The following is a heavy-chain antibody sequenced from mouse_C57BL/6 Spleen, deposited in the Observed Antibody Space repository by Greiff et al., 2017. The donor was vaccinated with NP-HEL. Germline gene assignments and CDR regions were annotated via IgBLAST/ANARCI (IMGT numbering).Heavy chain of an antibody. V-gene: IGHV2-6-1*01. CDR2: IWSDGST. CDR1: GFSLTSYG. Sequence: VKLQESGPGLVAPSQSLSITCTVSGFSLTSYGVHWVRQPPGKGLEWLVVIWSDGSTTYNSALKSRLSISKDNSKSQVFLKMNSLQTDDTAMYYCARQTYYSNYEEYAMDYWGQGTSVTVSS. CDR3: ARQTYYSNYEEYAMDY. J-gene: IGHJ4*01. D-gene: IGHD2-5*01.